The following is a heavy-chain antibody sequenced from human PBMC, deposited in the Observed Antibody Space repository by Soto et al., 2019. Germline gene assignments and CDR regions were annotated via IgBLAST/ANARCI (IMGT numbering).Heavy chain of an antibody. D-gene: IGHD6-13*01. CDR2: ISYDGSNK. Sequence: SCAASGFTFSSYGMHWVRQAPGKGLEWVAVISYDGSNKYYADSVKGRFTISRDNSKNTLYLQMNSLRAEDTAVYYCAKDLRYSSSWYYYGMDVWGQGTTVTVSS. V-gene: IGHV3-30*18. CDR3: AKDLRYSSSWYYYGMDV. J-gene: IGHJ6*02. CDR1: GFTFSSYG.